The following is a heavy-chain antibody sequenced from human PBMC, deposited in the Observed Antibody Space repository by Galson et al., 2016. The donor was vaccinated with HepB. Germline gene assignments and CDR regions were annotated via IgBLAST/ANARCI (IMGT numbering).Heavy chain of an antibody. CDR1: GGSISSRTYF. V-gene: IGHV4-31*03. CDR2: IYYDGTT. Sequence: TLSLTCTVSGGSISSRTYFWNWIRQHPDKGLEWIGYIYYDGTTHYNPSLKSRVTFSVDTSQNQFSLNLTSVTAADAAVYYCATRVVTTLRGLGPWGPGTLVTVSS. CDR3: ATRVVTTLRGLGP. D-gene: IGHD4-23*01. J-gene: IGHJ5*02.